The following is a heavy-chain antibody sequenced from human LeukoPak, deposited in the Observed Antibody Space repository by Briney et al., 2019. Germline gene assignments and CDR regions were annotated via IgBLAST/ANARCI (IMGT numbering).Heavy chain of an antibody. J-gene: IGHJ4*02. CDR2: VYYSGDT. CDR1: GGSISGPY. V-gene: IGHV4-59*08. CDR3: ARHTCARPFDF. Sequence: SETLSLTCTVSGGSISGPYWSWIRQPPGKGLEWIAYVYYSGDTNYNPSLKSRAAISLDTSKNQFSLTVTSVTAADTAIYYCARHTCARPFDFWGQGTLVTVSS. D-gene: IGHD6-6*01.